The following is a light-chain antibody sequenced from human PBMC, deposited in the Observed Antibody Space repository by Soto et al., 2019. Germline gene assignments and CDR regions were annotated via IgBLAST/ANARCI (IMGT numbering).Light chain of an antibody. V-gene: IGKV3-15*01. Sequence: EIVMTQSPATLSVSPGERATLSCRASQSVNSNLAWFQQKPGQAPRLLIHGASTRATDIPARFSGSGSGTEFTLSISSLQPEDFAVYYCQQYNDWPLWTFGQGTKV. J-gene: IGKJ1*01. CDR3: QQYNDWPLWT. CDR1: QSVNSN. CDR2: GAS.